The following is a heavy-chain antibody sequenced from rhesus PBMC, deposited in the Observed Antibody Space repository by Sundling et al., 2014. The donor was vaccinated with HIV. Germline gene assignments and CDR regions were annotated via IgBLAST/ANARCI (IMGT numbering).Heavy chain of an antibody. J-gene: IGHJ5-1*01. CDR1: GGSISDSYR. CDR3: ARLLVGTFDV. D-gene: IGHD5-24*01. V-gene: IGHV4S10*01. CDR2: IYGSRANT. Sequence: QVQLQESGPGVVKPSETLSLTCAVSGGSISDSYRWNWIRQPPGKGLEWIGYIYGSRANTNYNRSLKSRVTISKDTSKNQFSLNLTSVTAADTAVYFCARLLVGTFDVWGPGVLVAVSS.